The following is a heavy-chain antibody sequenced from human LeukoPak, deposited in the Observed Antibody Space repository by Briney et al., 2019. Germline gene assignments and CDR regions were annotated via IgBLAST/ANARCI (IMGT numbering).Heavy chain of an antibody. CDR3: ARVVDTAMVCDY. CDR1: GGSISSSSYY. V-gene: IGHV4-39*01. CDR2: IYYSGST. Sequence: MPSETLSLTCTVSGGSISSSSYYWGWIRQPPGKGLEWIGSIYYSGSTYYNPSLKSRVTISVDTSKNQFSLKLSSVTAADTAVYYCARVVDTAMVCDYWGQGTLVTLYS. D-gene: IGHD5-18*01. J-gene: IGHJ4*02.